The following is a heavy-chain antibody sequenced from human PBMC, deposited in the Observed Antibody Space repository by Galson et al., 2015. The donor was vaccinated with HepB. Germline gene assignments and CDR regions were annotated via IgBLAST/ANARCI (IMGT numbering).Heavy chain of an antibody. CDR2: MNPNSGNT. Sequence: SATVSGKASGYTFTSYDINWVGQATGQGREWRGWMNPNSGNTGYAQKFQGRVTMTRNTSISTAYMELSSLRSEDTAVYYCARESTYYGFWGGYSPAYNWFDPWAPGTLVTVSS. CDR3: ARESTYYGFWGGYSPAYNWFDP. D-gene: IGHD3-3*01. J-gene: IGHJ5*02. CDR1: GYTFTSYD. V-gene: IGHV1-8*01.